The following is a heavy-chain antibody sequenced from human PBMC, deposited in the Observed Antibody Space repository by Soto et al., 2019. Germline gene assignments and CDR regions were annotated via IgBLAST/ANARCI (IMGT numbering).Heavy chain of an antibody. CDR3: ARYFWSGYYSYYYYGMHV. D-gene: IGHD3-3*01. V-gene: IGHV3-7*01. Sequence: GGSLRLSCAASGFTFSSYWMSCVRQAPGKGLEWVPNIKQDGSEKYYVDSVKGRFTISRDNAKNSLYLQMNSLRAEDTAVYYCARYFWSGYYSYYYYGMHVWGQGTTVTVFS. CDR1: GFTFSSYW. J-gene: IGHJ6*02. CDR2: IKQDGSEK.